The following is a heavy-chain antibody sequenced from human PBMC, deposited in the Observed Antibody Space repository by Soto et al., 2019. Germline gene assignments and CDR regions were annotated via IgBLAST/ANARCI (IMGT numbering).Heavy chain of an antibody. V-gene: IGHV4-39*01. CDR1: GGSISRNSYY. CDR3: ARHRAPVIVVIVAALYYFDC. J-gene: IGHJ4*02. Sequence: QLQLQESGPGLVKPSETLSLTCTVSGGSISRNSYYWGWIRQPPGKGRDWIGSIYYSGSTYYNPSLKRRVTLSVDTSKNQFSLKLTSVTAADTAVDYCARHRAPVIVVIVAALYYFDCWGQGTLVTVSS. D-gene: IGHD2-15*01. CDR2: IYYSGST.